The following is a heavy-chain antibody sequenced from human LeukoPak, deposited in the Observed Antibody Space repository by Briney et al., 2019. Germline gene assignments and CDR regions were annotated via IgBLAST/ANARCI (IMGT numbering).Heavy chain of an antibody. CDR1: GYTFTGYY. J-gene: IGHJ5*02. Sequence: ASVKVSCKASGYTFTGYYMHWVRQAPGQGLEWMGWINPNSGGTNYAQKFQGRVTITADKSTSTAYMELSSLRSEDTAVCYCARDKVTTYLGDWFDPWGQGTLVTVSS. CDR3: ARDKVTTYLGDWFDP. V-gene: IGHV1-2*02. D-gene: IGHD4-17*01. CDR2: INPNSGGT.